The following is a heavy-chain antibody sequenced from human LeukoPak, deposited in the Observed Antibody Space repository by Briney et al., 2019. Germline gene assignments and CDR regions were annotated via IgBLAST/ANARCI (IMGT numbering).Heavy chain of an antibody. Sequence: SETLSLTCTVSGGSISSYYWSWIRQPPGKGLEWIGYIYYSGSTNYNPSLKSRVTISVDTSKNQFSLKLSSVTAADTAVYYCASRISSSWSYFDYWGQGTLVTVSS. CDR1: GGSISSYY. V-gene: IGHV4-59*01. CDR3: ASRISSSWSYFDY. J-gene: IGHJ4*02. CDR2: IYYSGST. D-gene: IGHD6-13*01.